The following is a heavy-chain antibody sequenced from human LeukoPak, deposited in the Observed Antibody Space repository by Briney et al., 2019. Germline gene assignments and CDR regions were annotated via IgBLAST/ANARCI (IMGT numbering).Heavy chain of an antibody. CDR2: IYYTGST. Sequence: PSQTLSLTCTVSGGSISSYYWSWIRQPPGKGLEWIGHIYYTGSTNYNPSLKSRVTISVDTSKNQFSLRLSSVTAADTAVYYCARGDCSGGSCYSFDYWGQGTLVTVSS. CDR3: ARGDCSGGSCYSFDY. CDR1: GGSISSYY. J-gene: IGHJ4*02. D-gene: IGHD2-15*01. V-gene: IGHV4-59*01.